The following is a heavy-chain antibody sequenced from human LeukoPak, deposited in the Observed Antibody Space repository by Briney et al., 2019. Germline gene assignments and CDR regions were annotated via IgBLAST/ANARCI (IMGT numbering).Heavy chain of an antibody. Sequence: SETLSLTCTVSGGSISSYYWSWIRQPAGKGLEWIGRIYTSGSTNYNPSLKSRVTMSVDTSKNQFSLKLSSVTAADTAVYYCARDLVLGGSGWYFPDYYYGMDVWGQGTTVTVSS. J-gene: IGHJ6*02. CDR1: GGSISSYY. CDR3: ARDLVLGGSGWYFPDYYYGMDV. V-gene: IGHV4-4*07. CDR2: IYTSGST. D-gene: IGHD6-19*01.